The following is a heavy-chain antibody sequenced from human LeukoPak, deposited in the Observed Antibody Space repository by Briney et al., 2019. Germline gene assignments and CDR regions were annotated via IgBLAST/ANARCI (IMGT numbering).Heavy chain of an antibody. D-gene: IGHD3-22*01. CDR1: GFTFSSYG. CDR3: ARDVSYDSSGPDY. V-gene: IGHV3-30*03. CDR2: ISYDGSNK. J-gene: IGHJ4*02. Sequence: TGGSLRLSCAASGFTFSSYGMHWVRQAPGKGLEWVAVISYDGSNKYYADSVKGRFTISRDNSKNTLYVQMNSLRAEDTAVYYCARDVSYDSSGPDYWGQGTLVTVSS.